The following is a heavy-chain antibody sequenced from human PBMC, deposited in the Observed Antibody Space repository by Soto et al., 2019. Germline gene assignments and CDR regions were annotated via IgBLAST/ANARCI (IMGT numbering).Heavy chain of an antibody. CDR2: INPNSGGT. CDR3: AKDPNIVVVPAATGGMDV. Sequence: QVQLVQSGAEVKKPGASVKVSCKASGYTFTDYYMHWVRQAPGQGLEWMGWINPNSGGTNYAQKFQGRVTMTRVTSISTAYMELSSLRSDDTALYYGAKDPNIVVVPAATGGMDVWGQGTTVTVYS. CDR1: GYTFTDYY. D-gene: IGHD2-2*01. J-gene: IGHJ6*02. V-gene: IGHV1-2*02.